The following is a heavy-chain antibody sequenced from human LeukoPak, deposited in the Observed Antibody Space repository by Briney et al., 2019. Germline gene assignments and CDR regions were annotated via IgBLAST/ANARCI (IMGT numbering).Heavy chain of an antibody. J-gene: IGHJ5*02. D-gene: IGHD3-10*01. Sequence: PSETLSLTCTVSGGSISSGDYYWSWIRQPLGKGLEWIGYIYYSGSTYYNPSLKSRVTISVDTSKNQFSLKLSSVTAADTAVYYCARYMVRGEKWFDPWGQGTLVTVSS. CDR2: IYYSGST. V-gene: IGHV4-30-4*08. CDR1: GGSISSGDYY. CDR3: ARYMVRGEKWFDP.